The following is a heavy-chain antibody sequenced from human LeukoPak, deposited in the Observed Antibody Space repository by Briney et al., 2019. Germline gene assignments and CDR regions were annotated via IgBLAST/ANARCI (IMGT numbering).Heavy chain of an antibody. J-gene: IGHJ5*02. Sequence: SETLSLTCTVSGGFISGYYWNWIRQSPGKGLEWIGYIFYTGDTDYNPSLRSRVTMSVDRSNNRFSLQLASVTTADSAFYYCARAFRRPSPGDLAPWGPEFWVTVSS. V-gene: IGHV4-59*12. CDR3: ARAFRRPSPGDLAP. CDR1: GGFISGYY. D-gene: IGHD3-10*01. CDR2: IFYTGDT.